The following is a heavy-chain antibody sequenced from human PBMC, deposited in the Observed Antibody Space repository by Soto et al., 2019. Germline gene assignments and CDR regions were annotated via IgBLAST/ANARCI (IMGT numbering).Heavy chain of an antibody. CDR2: ISAYNGNT. V-gene: IGHV1-18*01. Sequence: QVQLVQSGAEVKKPGASVKVSCKASGYTFTSYGISWVRQAPGQGLEWMGWISAYNGNTNYAQKLQDRVTMTTDTSTSTAYMELRSLRSDDTAVYYCARDGYCSSTSCYWRWFDPWGQGTLVTVSS. CDR3: ARDGYCSSTSCYWRWFDP. CDR1: GYTFTSYG. D-gene: IGHD2-2*03. J-gene: IGHJ5*02.